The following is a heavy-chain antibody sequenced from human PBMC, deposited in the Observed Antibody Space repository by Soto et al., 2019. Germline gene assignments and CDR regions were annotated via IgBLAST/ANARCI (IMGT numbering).Heavy chain of an antibody. Sequence: EVQLVQSGGGLAQPGKSLRLSCAASGFTFRKFWMHWVRQVPGKGPVWVSYISSDGTTTDYADSVKGRFTISRGNAKDTLYLQMDSRRAEDTTVYYCAIQDCTNDVCLEAAVTVGGALESWGQGTLVTVSS. CDR1: GFTFRKFW. CDR2: ISSDGTTT. D-gene: IGHD2-8*01. J-gene: IGHJ1*01. V-gene: IGHV3-74*01. CDR3: AIQDCTNDVCLEAAVTVGGALES.